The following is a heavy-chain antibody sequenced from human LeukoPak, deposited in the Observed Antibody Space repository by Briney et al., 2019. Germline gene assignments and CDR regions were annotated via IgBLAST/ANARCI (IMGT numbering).Heavy chain of an antibody. CDR3: AREGLAAAYNWFDP. Sequence: GASVKVTCKASGYTFTSYGISWVRQAPGQGLEWMGWISAYNGNTNYAQKLQGRVTMTTDTSTSTAYMELRSLRSDDTAVYYCAREGLAAAYNWFDPWGQGTLVTVSS. V-gene: IGHV1-18*01. CDR1: GYTFTSYG. J-gene: IGHJ5*02. CDR2: ISAYNGNT. D-gene: IGHD6-13*01.